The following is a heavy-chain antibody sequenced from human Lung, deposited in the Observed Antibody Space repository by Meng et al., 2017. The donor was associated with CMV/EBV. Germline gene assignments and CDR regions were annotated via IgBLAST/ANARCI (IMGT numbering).Heavy chain of an antibody. CDR1: GYTFTSYG. Sequence: CKASGYTFTSYGISWVRQAPGQGLEWMGGIIPIFGTANYAQKFQGRVTITTDESTSTAYMELSSLRSEDTAVYYCATYYYGSGSHGGDWGQGTLVTVSS. V-gene: IGHV1-69*05. J-gene: IGHJ4*02. D-gene: IGHD3-10*01. CDR3: ATYYYGSGSHGGD. CDR2: IIPIFGTA.